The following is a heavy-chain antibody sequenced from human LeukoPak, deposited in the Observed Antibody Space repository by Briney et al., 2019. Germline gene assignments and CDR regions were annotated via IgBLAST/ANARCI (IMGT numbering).Heavy chain of an antibody. D-gene: IGHD1-14*01. J-gene: IGHJ4*02. CDR3: ARNFHPGNWDY. V-gene: IGHV1-18*04. CDR2: ISGYNGKT. CDR1: GYTFTSYY. Sequence: ASVTVSCKASGYTFTSYYMHWVRQAPGQGLEWMGWISGYNGKTNYAQKLQDRVTMTTDTSTSTAYMELRSLRSDDTAVYYCARNFHPGNWDYWGQGTLVTVSS.